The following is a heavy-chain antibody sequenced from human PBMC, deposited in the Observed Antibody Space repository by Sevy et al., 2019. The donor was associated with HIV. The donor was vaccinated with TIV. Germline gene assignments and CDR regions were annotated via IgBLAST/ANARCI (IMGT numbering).Heavy chain of an antibody. V-gene: IGHV1-24*01. Sequence: ASVKVSCKVYGHTLNRLGIHWVRQAPGKGLESMGSFDPEDGETFQAQKFQGRVTMTDDTSTDTAYMELSSLRAEDTAVYYCAATKDYYENSGSPFDYWGQGTLVTVSS. D-gene: IGHD3-22*01. CDR2: FDPEDGET. CDR3: AATKDYYENSGSPFDY. CDR1: GHTLNRLG. J-gene: IGHJ4*02.